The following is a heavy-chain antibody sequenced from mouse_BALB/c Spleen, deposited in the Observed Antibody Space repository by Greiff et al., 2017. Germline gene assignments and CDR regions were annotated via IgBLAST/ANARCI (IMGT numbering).Heavy chain of an antibody. D-gene: IGHD1-1*01. CDR1: GYTFTSYY. CDR3: ARSITTVVAPFAD. CDR2: IYPGNVNT. J-gene: IGHJ3*01. V-gene: IGHV1S56*01. Sequence: QVQLQQSGPELVKPGASVRISCKASGYTFTSYYIHWVKQRPGQGLEWIGWIYPGNVNTKYNEKFKGKATLTADKSSSTAYMQLSSLTSEDSAVYFCARSITTVVAPFADWGQGTLVTVSA.